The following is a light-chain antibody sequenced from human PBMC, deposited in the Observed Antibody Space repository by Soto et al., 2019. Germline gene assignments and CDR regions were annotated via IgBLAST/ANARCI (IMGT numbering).Light chain of an antibody. J-gene: IGLJ2*01. CDR1: SSDVGGYNY. Sequence: QSALTQPASVSGSPGQSISISCTGTSSDVGGYNYGSWYQQHPGKAPKLMIFYVSNRPSGVCNRFSGSKSGNTASLTISGLQAEDEADYYCSSYTSSSIVVFGGGTKLTVL. CDR3: SSYTSSSIVV. V-gene: IGLV2-14*01. CDR2: YVS.